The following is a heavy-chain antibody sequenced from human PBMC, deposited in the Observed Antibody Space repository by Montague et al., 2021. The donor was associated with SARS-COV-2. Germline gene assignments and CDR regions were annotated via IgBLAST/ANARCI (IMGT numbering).Heavy chain of an antibody. CDR2: ISSSGRTM. CDR1: GFTLSTYE. Sequence: SLRLSCAGSGFTLSTYEMNWVRQAPGKGLEWISYISSSGRTMTYSDSVKGLFTISRDNAKNSLYLQMNSLRVEDAALYYCARAPGPFREADLWGQGTLVTVSS. CDR3: ARAPGPFREADL. D-gene: IGHD2-21*01. J-gene: IGHJ4*02. V-gene: IGHV3-48*03.